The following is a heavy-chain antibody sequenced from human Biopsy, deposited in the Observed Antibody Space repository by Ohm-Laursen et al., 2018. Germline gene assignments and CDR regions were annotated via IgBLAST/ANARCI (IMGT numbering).Heavy chain of an antibody. CDR3: AGIVLGPTNDAFDI. J-gene: IGHJ3*02. CDR2: IYPGGGT. V-gene: IGHV4-4*07. Sequence: SQTLSLTCTVSGDSIRNYYWSWIRQASGKGLEWIGRIYPGGGTIYNPSLKSRVTMSVDTSKNPFSLNLNSVTAADTAVYYCAGIVLGPTNDAFDIWGQGTMVTVSS. CDR1: GDSIRNYY. D-gene: IGHD1-26*01.